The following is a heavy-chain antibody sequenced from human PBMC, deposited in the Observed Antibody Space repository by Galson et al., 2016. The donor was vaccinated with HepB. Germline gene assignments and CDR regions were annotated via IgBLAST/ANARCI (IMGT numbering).Heavy chain of an antibody. J-gene: IGHJ4*02. Sequence: SLRLSCAASEFTFSGYGMHWVRQAPGKGLEWVAADSMDGRRKFYADSVKGRFTISRDNSNNILFLQMSSLRVDDTAVYFCAKRHEYCPPVGCSVDYWGQGTLVSVSS. CDR3: AKRHEYCPPVGCSVDY. D-gene: IGHD2/OR15-2a*01. CDR1: EFTFSGYG. V-gene: IGHV3-30*18. CDR2: DSMDGRRK.